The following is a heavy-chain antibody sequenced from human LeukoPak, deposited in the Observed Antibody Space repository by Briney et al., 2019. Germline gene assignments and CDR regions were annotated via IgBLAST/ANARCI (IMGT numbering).Heavy chain of an antibody. D-gene: IGHD2-8*01. CDR2: ISSSSTYT. V-gene: IGHV3-11*06. J-gene: IGHJ6*02. Sequence: GGSLRLSCAASGFTFSDYYMSWIRQAPGKGLEWLSYISSSSTYTNYADSVKGRFTISRDNGKNSLYLHMSSLRDEDTAVYYCAKSETSNGYSTSYWYGMDVWGQGTTVTVFS. CDR1: GFTFSDYY. CDR3: AKSETSNGYSTSYWYGMDV.